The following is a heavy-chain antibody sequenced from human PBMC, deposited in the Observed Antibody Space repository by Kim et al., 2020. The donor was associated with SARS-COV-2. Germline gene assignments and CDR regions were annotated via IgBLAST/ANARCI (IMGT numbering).Heavy chain of an antibody. V-gene: IGHV3-30*18. J-gene: IGHJ4*02. Sequence: GGSLRLSCAASGFTFSSYGMHWVRQAPGKGLEWVAVISYDGSNKYYADSVKGRFTISRDNSKNTLYLQMNSLRAEDTAVYYCAKGATSNVDIVARKRQPFLWTFDYWGQGTLVTVSS. CDR2: ISYDGSNK. CDR1: GFTFSSYG. D-gene: IGHD5-12*01. CDR3: AKGATSNVDIVARKRQPFLWTFDY.